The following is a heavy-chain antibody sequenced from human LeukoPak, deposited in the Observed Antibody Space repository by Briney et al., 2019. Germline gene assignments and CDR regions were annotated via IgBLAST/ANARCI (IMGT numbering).Heavy chain of an antibody. CDR1: GFTVSSNY. J-gene: IGHJ4*02. Sequence: GGSLRLSCAASGFTVSSNYMNWVRQAPGGGLEWVSVVYSGGSTYYADSVKGRFTISRDNSKNTLYLQMNSLRVEDTAVYYCARGCSDKKCYIHYWGQGTLVTVSS. V-gene: IGHV3-53*01. CDR3: ARGCSDKKCYIHY. CDR2: VYSGGST. D-gene: IGHD2-15*01.